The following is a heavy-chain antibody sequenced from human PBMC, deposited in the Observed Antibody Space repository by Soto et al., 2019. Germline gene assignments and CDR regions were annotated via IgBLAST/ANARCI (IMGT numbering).Heavy chain of an antibody. Sequence: GGSLRLSCAASGFTVSSNYMSWVRQAPGKGLEWVSVIYSGGSTYYADSVKGRFTISRDNSKNTLYLQMNSLRAEDTAVYYCARVFWSGPYNWFDPWGQGTLVTVSS. J-gene: IGHJ5*02. CDR1: GFTVSSNY. V-gene: IGHV3-53*01. CDR2: IYSGGST. CDR3: ARVFWSGPYNWFDP. D-gene: IGHD3-3*01.